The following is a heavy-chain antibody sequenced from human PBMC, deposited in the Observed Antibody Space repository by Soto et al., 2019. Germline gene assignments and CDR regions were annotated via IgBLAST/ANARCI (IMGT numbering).Heavy chain of an antibody. D-gene: IGHD3-22*01. J-gene: IGHJ1*01. V-gene: IGHV1-46*01. CDR2: IHPSGGST. Sequence: QVQLVQSGAEVKKPGASVKVSCKASGYTFTSYYMHWVRQAPGQGLEWMGIIHPSGGSTSYAQKFQGRVTMTRDTSTSTVYMELSSLRSEDTAGYYCARGDDDSSGYYWGVSGNAEYFQHWGQGTLVTVSS. CDR3: ARGDDDSSGYYWGVSGNAEYFQH. CDR1: GYTFTSYY.